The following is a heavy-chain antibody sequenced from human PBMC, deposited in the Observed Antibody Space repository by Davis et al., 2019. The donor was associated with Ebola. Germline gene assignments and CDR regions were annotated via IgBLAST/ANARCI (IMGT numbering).Heavy chain of an antibody. Sequence: KVSCKGSGYTFTSYWIAWVRQVPGKGLEWMGSIYPGDSETRYSPSFQGQVTISADKSISTAYLQWSSLKASDTAMYYCARGGNWGFDYWGQGTLVTVSS. CDR2: IYPGDSET. CDR3: ARGGNWGFDY. V-gene: IGHV5-51*01. J-gene: IGHJ4*02. CDR1: GYTFTSYW. D-gene: IGHD4-23*01.